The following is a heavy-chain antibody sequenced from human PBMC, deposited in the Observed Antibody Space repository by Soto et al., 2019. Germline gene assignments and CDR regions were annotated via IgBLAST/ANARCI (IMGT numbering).Heavy chain of an antibody. Sequence: QIPLKESGPTLVKPTQTLTLTCTFSGFSLSTSSVGVGWIRQPPGKALEWLALIYWYDDKRYSPSLKSRLTITKDTCKSQVGLTKTNMDPEDTTTYSCAHRETTVTEAKVHYCYYWGQGTLVTVAS. V-gene: IGHV2-5*01. CDR3: AHRETTVTEAKVHYCYY. CDR1: GFSLSTSSVG. CDR2: IYWYDDK. J-gene: IGHJ4*02. D-gene: IGHD4-17*01.